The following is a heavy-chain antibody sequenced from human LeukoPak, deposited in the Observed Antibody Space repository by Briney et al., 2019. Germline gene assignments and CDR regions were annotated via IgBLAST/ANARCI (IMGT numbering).Heavy chain of an antibody. D-gene: IGHD6-13*01. CDR1: GGAFKNYA. CDR3: ARSSIIAAAGPYYFDY. Sequence: ASVKVSCKASGGAFKNYAISWVRQAPGQGLEWMGGIIPIFGTANYAQKFQGRVTITADKSTSTAYMELSSLRSEDTAVYYCARSSIIAAAGPYYFDYWGQGTLVTVSS. V-gene: IGHV1-69*06. J-gene: IGHJ4*02. CDR2: IIPIFGTA.